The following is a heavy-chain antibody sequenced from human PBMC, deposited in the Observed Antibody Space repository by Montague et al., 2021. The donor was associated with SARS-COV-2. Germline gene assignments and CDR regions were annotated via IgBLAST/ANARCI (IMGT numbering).Heavy chain of an antibody. J-gene: IGHJ4*02. V-gene: IGHV4-34*01. CDR2: INQSGRT. D-gene: IGHD3-10*01. CDR3: ARRGSAVWGVTVSDELDY. Sequence: SETLSLTCAVYGGSFSGYYWSWIRQPPEKGLEWIGEINQSGRTNNNPSLKSRVIISVDTSKNQFSLKLSSVTAADMAVYYCARRGSAVWGVTVSDELDYWGQGILVIVSS. CDR1: GGSFSGYY.